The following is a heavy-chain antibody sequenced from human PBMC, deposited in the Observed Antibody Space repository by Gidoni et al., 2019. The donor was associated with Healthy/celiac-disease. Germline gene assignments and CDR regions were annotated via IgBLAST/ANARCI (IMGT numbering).Heavy chain of an antibody. CDR1: GFTFRSYW. CDR2: INSDGSST. D-gene: IGHD2-21*02. CDR3: ARDLLMYCGGDCYSFWFDP. V-gene: IGHV3-74*01. J-gene: IGHJ5*02. Sequence: EVQLVESGGGLVQPGGSLRLSCAASGFTFRSYWMHWVRQAPGKGLVWVSRINSDGSSTSYADSVKGRFTISRDNAKNTLYLQMNSLRAEDTAVYYCARDLLMYCGGDCYSFWFDPWGQGTLVTVSS.